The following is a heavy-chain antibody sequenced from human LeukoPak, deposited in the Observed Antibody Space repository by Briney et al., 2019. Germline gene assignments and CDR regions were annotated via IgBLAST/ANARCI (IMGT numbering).Heavy chain of an antibody. Sequence: GGSLRLSCAASGFTFGSYGIHWVRQAPVKGLEWVAFIRYDGTNKYYADSVKGRFTISRDNSKNTLYLQMNSLRAEDTAVYYCAKDPARHYDFWSGSLYFDYWGQGTLVTVSS. CDR2: IRYDGTNK. V-gene: IGHV3-30*02. CDR1: GFTFGSYG. J-gene: IGHJ4*02. CDR3: AKDPARHYDFWSGSLYFDY. D-gene: IGHD3-3*01.